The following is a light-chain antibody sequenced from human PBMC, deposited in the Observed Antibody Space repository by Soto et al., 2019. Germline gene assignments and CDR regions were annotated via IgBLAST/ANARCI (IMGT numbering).Light chain of an antibody. J-gene: IGLJ2*01. Sequence: QSALTQPASVSGSPGQSITISCTGTSSDVGSYNLVSWYQQHPGKAPKLMIFEGSKRPSGVSNRFSGSKSGNTASLTIAGLQAEDEADYSWCSYAGSNTLLFGGGTKLPV. CDR2: EGS. V-gene: IGLV2-23*01. CDR1: SSDVGSYNL. CDR3: CSYAGSNTLL.